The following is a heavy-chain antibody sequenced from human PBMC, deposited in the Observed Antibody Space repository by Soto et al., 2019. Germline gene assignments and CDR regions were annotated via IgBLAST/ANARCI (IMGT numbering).Heavy chain of an antibody. CDR3: ARDRVCSSTSCYEAWFDP. V-gene: IGHV1-18*01. CDR1: GYTFTSYG. Sequence: QVQLVQSGAEVKKPGASVKVSCKASGYTFTSYGISWVRQAPGQGLEWMGWISAYNGNTNYAQKLQGRVTMTTDTSTSTAYMELRSLISDDTAVYYCARDRVCSSTSCYEAWFDPWGQGTLVTVSS. CDR2: ISAYNGNT. J-gene: IGHJ5*02. D-gene: IGHD2-2*01.